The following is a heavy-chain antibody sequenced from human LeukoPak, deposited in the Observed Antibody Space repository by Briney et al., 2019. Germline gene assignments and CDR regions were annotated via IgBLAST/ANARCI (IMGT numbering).Heavy chain of an antibody. CDR2: IYPGDGDT. Sequence: GESLKLSCQASGFTFTTYWIGWVRQTPGKGLEWIGIIYPGDGDTRYSPSFQGQLTISADKSINTAYLQWSSLKASDTAMYYCARPGRGALFEYWGQGTLVTVSS. V-gene: IGHV5-51*01. D-gene: IGHD3-10*01. CDR1: GFTFTTYW. J-gene: IGHJ4*02. CDR3: ARPGRGALFEY.